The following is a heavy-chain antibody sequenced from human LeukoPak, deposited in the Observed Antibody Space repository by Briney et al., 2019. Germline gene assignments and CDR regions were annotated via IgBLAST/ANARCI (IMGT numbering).Heavy chain of an antibody. CDR2: IKQDGGEK. D-gene: IGHD2/OR15-2a*01. V-gene: IGHV3-7*01. Sequence: GGSLRLSCAASGFSFSSHWMSWVRQAPGKGLEWVANIKQDGGEKYYVDSVKGRFAISRDNAKNLLYLEMNSLSAEGTALYYCARERWAEYYLDYWGQGTLVTVSS. CDR3: ARERWAEYYLDY. CDR1: GFSFSSHW. J-gene: IGHJ4*02.